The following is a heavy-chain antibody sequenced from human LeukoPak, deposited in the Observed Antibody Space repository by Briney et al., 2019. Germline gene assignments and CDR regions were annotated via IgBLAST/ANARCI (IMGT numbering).Heavy chain of an antibody. D-gene: IGHD6-19*01. CDR2: ISGSGGST. Sequence: AGGSLRLSCAASGFTFSSYAMSWVRQAPGKGLEWVSAISGSGGSTYYADSVKGRFTISRDNSKNTLYLQMNSLRAEDTAVYYCATASSGWNINWFDPWGQGTLVTVSS. V-gene: IGHV3-23*01. CDR1: GFTFSSYA. CDR3: ATASSGWNINWFDP. J-gene: IGHJ5*02.